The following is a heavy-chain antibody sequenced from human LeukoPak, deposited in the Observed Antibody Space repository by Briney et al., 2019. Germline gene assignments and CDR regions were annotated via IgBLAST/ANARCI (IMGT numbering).Heavy chain of an antibody. J-gene: IGHJ3*02. CDR2: IYTSGST. CDR3: ARSVAAAGDAFDI. D-gene: IGHD6-13*01. Sequence: SETLSLTCTVSGGSISSHYWSWIRQPPGKGLEWIGYIYTSGSTNYNPSLKSRVTISVDTSKNQFSLKLSSVTAADAAVYYCARSVAAAGDAFDIWGQGTMVTVSS. CDR1: GGSISSHY. V-gene: IGHV4-4*09.